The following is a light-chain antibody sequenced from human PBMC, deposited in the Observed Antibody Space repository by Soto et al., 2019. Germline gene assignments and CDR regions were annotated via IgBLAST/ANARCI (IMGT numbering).Light chain of an antibody. V-gene: IGKV1-5*01. J-gene: IGKJ4*01. CDR1: QSIGSW. CDR3: QQYNSYPLT. Sequence: DIQMTQSPSTLSASVGDRVTIACRASQSIGSWLAWYQQKPGKAPKLLIYDASSLESGVPSTFSGSGSGTEFTLTISSLQPDDFATYYCQQYNSYPLTFGGGTKVEIK. CDR2: DAS.